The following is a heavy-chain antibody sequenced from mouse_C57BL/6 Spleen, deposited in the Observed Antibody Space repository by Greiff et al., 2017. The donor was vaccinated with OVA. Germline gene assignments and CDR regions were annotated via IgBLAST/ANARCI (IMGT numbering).Heavy chain of an antibody. D-gene: IGHD2-3*01. CDR2: INPYNGGT. V-gene: IGHV1-19*01. Sequence: EVQLQQSGPVLVKPGASVKMSCKASGYTFTDYYMNWVKQSHGKSLEWIGVINPYNGGTSYNQKFKGKATLTVDKSSSTAYMELNSLTSEDSAVYYCARGYDGYYHVLFAYWGQGTLVTVSA. CDR1: GYTFTDYY. J-gene: IGHJ3*01. CDR3: ARGYDGYYHVLFAY.